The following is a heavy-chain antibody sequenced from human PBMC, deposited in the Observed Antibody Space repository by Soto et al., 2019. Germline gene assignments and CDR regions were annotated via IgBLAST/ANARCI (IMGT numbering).Heavy chain of an antibody. J-gene: IGHJ5*02. CDR2: IYWDDDK. Sequence: QITLKESGPTLVKPTQTLTLTCTFSGFSLTTSGVGVGWIRQPPGKALEWLALIYWDDDKRYSPSLKSRPTTTHHTSTIPVVLTMTNMDPADTATYFCAHRTTTVTCWFYPSGQGTLVTVSS. V-gene: IGHV2-5*02. CDR3: AHRTTTVTCWFYP. CDR1: GFSLTTSGVG. D-gene: IGHD4-17*01.